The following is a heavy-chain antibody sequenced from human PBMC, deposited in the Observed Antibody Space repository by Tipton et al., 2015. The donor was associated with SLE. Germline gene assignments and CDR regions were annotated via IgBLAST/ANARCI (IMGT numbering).Heavy chain of an antibody. J-gene: IGHJ3*02. CDR3: ARDRGTYSSALDAFNI. D-gene: IGHD6-19*01. CDR2: IYSGGST. Sequence: SCAASGFTVSSNYMSWVRQAPGKGLEWVSVIYSGGSTYYADSVKGRFTISRDNAKNSLYLQMNSLRAEDTAVYYCARDRGTYSSALDAFNIWGQGTMVTVSS. V-gene: IGHV3-66*01. CDR1: GFTVSSNY.